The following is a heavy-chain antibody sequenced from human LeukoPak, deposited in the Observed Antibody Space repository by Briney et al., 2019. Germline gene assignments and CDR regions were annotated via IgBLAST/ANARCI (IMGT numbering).Heavy chain of an antibody. Sequence: AGGSLRLSCAASGFTLSNAWMNWVRQAPGKGLEWVGRIKSKAAGGTTDYAAPVKGRFTISRDNTKNSLYLQMNSLRVEDTAVYYCVRGIEYWGQGTLVTVSA. J-gene: IGHJ4*02. V-gene: IGHV3-15*01. CDR3: VRGIEY. D-gene: IGHD3-10*01. CDR1: GFTLSNAW. CDR2: IKSKAAGGTT.